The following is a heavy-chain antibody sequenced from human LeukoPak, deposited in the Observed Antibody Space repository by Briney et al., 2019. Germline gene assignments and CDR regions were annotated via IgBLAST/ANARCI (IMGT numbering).Heavy chain of an antibody. CDR1: GGSISSSSYY. CDR3: AKTQRYDYVWGSYRPPYYFDY. Sequence: SETLSLTCTVSGGSISSSSYYWGWIRQPPGKGLEWIGSIYYSGSTYYNPSLKSRVTISVDTSKNQFSLKLSSVTAADTAVYYCAKTQRYDYVWGSYRPPYYFDYWGQRTLVTVSS. CDR2: IYYSGST. D-gene: IGHD3-16*02. V-gene: IGHV4-39*01. J-gene: IGHJ4*02.